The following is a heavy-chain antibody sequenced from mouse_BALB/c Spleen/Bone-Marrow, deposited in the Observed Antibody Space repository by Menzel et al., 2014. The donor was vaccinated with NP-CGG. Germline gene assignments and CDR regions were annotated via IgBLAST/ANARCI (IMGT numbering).Heavy chain of an antibody. Sequence: QVHVKQSGAELMKPGASVKISCKATGYTFSSYWIEWVKQRPGHGLEWIGEILPGSGSTNYNEKFKGKATFTADTSSNTAYMQLSSLTSEDSAVYYCARGDIATVVEMDYWGQGTSVTVSS. V-gene: IGHV1-9*01. D-gene: IGHD1-1*01. CDR2: ILPGSGST. CDR1: GYTFSSYW. CDR3: ARGDIATVVEMDY. J-gene: IGHJ4*01.